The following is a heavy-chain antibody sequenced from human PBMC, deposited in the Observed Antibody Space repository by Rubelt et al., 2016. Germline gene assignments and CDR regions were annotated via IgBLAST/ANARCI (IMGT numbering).Heavy chain of an antibody. CDR2: INHSGST. Sequence: QVQLQQWGAGLLKPSETLSLTCAVYGGSFSGYYWSWIRQPPGKGLEWIGEINHSGSTNYNPSLKSRVTISVDTSKNQFSLKLSSVTAADTAVYYCARGDYGDYVFHFDYWGQGTLVTVSS. V-gene: IGHV4-34*01. D-gene: IGHD4-17*01. CDR1: GGSFSGYY. J-gene: IGHJ4*02. CDR3: ARGDYGDYVFHFDY.